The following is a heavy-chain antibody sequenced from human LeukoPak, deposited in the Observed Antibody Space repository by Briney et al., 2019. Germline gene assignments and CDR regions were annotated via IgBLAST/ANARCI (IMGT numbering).Heavy chain of an antibody. D-gene: IGHD3-9*01. CDR1: GFTLTTYW. Sequence: PGGSLRLSCAASGFTLTTYWMHWVRQAPGKGLVWVSRIKSDGSSTSYADSVKGRFTVSRDSAKNTLYLQMNSLRAEDTAVYYCARDVAPLDRLDVWGQGTTVTVSS. CDR2: IKSDGSST. V-gene: IGHV3-74*01. J-gene: IGHJ6*02. CDR3: ARDVAPLDRLDV.